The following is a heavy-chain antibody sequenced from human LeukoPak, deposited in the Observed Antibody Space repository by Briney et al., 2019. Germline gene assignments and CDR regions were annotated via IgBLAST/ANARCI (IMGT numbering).Heavy chain of an antibody. CDR2: IYYSGST. V-gene: IGHV4-31*03. CDR1: GGSISSGGYY. J-gene: IGHJ5*02. Sequence: SETLSLTCTVSGGSISSGGYYWSWIRQHPGKGLEWIGYIYYSGSTHYNPSLKGRVTISVDTPKNQFSLKLSSVTAADTAVYYCARDMTDWWFDPWGQGTLVTVSS. D-gene: IGHD3-9*01. CDR3: ARDMTDWWFDP.